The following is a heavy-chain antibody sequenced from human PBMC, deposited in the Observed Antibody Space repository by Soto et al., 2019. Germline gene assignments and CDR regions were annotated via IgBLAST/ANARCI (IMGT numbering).Heavy chain of an antibody. CDR3: ARHGGGSGSYYNVRYYFDY. CDR1: GGSISSSSYY. J-gene: IGHJ4*02. V-gene: IGHV4-39*01. D-gene: IGHD3-10*01. CDR2: IYCSGST. Sequence: SETLSLTCTVSGGSISSSSYYWGWIRQPPGKGLEWIGSIYCSGSTYYNPSLKSRVTISVDTSKNQFSLKLSSVTAADTAVYYCARHGGGSGSYYNVRYYFDYWGQGTLVTVSS.